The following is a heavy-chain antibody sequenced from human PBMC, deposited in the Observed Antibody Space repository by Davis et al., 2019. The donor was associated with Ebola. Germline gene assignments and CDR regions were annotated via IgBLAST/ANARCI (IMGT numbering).Heavy chain of an antibody. CDR2: ISSSGSTI. CDR1: GFTFSSYE. J-gene: IGHJ4*02. Sequence: GGSLRLSCAASGFTFSSYEMNWVRQAPGKGLEWVSYISSSGSTINYADSVKGRFTVSRDNAKNSLYLQMNSLRDEDTAVFYCARGRTVTNYVDYWGPGILVTVSS. D-gene: IGHD4-17*01. CDR3: ARGRTVTNYVDY. V-gene: IGHV3-48*03.